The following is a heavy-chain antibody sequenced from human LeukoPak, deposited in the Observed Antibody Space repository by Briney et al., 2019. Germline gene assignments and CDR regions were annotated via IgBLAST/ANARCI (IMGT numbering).Heavy chain of an antibody. Sequence: NPSETLSLTCTVSGGSISNNNYYWGWVRQPPGKGLEWIASIYYSGSTYYNSSLKSRVTISVDTSKNQFSLKLSSVTAADTAVYYCARVPRFFEDPGAFDIWGQGTMVTVSS. CDR2: IYYSGST. D-gene: IGHD2/OR15-2a*01. CDR1: GGSISNNNYY. CDR3: ARVPRFFEDPGAFDI. V-gene: IGHV4-39*07. J-gene: IGHJ3*02.